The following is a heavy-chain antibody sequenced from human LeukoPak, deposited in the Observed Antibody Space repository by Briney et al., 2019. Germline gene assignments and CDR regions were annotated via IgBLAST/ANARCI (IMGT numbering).Heavy chain of an antibody. D-gene: IGHD6-13*01. CDR2: ISTTSDYI. Sequence: GGSLRLSCAASGFTFSGYSMNWVHQAPGKGLEWVSSISTTSDYIHYADSLKGRVAISRDNAKNSLYLQMNSLRAEDTAVYYCARGGIYSQGFDYRGQGSLVTVSS. CDR1: GFTFSGYS. CDR3: ARGGIYSQGFDY. V-gene: IGHV3-21*01. J-gene: IGHJ4*02.